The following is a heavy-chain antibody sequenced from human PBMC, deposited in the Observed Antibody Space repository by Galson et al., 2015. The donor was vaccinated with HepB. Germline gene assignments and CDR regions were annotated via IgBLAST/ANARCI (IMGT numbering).Heavy chain of an antibody. D-gene: IGHD6-19*01. V-gene: IGHV1-69*02. CDR2: IIPILGIA. CDR3: ARVGAVAGTFVLLEYFDY. Sequence: SVKVSCKASGGTFGSYTISWVRQAPGQGLEWMGRIIPILGIANYAQEFQGRVTITADKSTSTAYMELSSLRSEDTAGYYCARVGAVAGTFVLLEYFDYWGQGTLVTVSS. CDR1: GGTFGSYT. J-gene: IGHJ4*02.